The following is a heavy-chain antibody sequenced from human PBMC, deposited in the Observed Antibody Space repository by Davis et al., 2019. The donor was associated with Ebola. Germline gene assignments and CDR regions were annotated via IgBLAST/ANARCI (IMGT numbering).Heavy chain of an antibody. D-gene: IGHD6-19*01. J-gene: IGHJ6*04. V-gene: IGHV3-30*14. CDR3: ARPRGTSGWMEYYYYGMDV. CDR1: GFTFSSYA. Sequence: GESLKISCAASGFTFSSYAMHWVRQAPGKGLEWVALISYDGSNKYYADSVKGRFTISRDNSKNTVYLQMNRLRAEDTAVYYCARPRGTSGWMEYYYYGMDVWGKGTTVTVSS. CDR2: ISYDGSNK.